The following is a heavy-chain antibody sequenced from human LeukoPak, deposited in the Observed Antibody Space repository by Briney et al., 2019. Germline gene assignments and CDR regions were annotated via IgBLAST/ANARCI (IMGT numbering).Heavy chain of an antibody. D-gene: IGHD3-22*01. V-gene: IGHV4-30-4*01. J-gene: IGHJ4*02. CDR1: GGSISCGDYY. Sequence: SQTLSLTCTVSGGSISCGDYYWSWIRQPPGKGLEWIGYIYYSGSTYYNPSLKSRVTISVDTSKNQFSLKLSSVTAADTAVYYCARQVKYYYDSSPPDPYFDYWGQGTLVTVSS. CDR3: ARQVKYYYDSSPPDPYFDY. CDR2: IYYSGST.